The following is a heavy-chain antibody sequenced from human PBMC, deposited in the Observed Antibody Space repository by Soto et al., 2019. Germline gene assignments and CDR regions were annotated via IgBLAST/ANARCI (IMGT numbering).Heavy chain of an antibody. D-gene: IGHD4-17*01. CDR1: GSSISSYY. Sequence: SESVSLTCTVSGSSISSYYWSWIRQPPGKGLEWIGYIYYSGSTNYNPSLKSRVTISVDTSKNQFSLKLSSVTAADTAVYYCARPMTTVTTSGYWFDPWGQGTLVTVSS. J-gene: IGHJ5*01. CDR3: ARPMTTVTTSGYWFDP. V-gene: IGHV4-59*01. CDR2: IYYSGST.